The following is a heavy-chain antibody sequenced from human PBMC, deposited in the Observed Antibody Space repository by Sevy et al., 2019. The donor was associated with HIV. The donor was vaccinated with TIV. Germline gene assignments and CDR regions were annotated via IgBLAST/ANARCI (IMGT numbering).Heavy chain of an antibody. CDR2: VNSDGSST. V-gene: IGHV3-74*01. D-gene: IGHD5-12*01. Sequence: GGSLRLSCAASGFTFSTYWMHWVRQPPGKGLGWVSRVNSDGSSTNYADSVKGRFTISRDNAKNTMYLQMNSLRAEDTAVYYCTRVGDGYNHDYWGQGTLVTVSS. J-gene: IGHJ4*02. CDR1: GFTFSTYW. CDR3: TRVGDGYNHDY.